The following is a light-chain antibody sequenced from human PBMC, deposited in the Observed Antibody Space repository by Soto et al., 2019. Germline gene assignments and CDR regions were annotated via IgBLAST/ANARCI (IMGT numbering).Light chain of an antibody. CDR3: LLFCSGFRV. J-gene: IGLJ3*02. CDR1: TGPVTSGHY. Sequence: QTVVTQEPSLTVSPGGTVTLTCSSSTGPVTSGHYPYWFQQKPGQVPTTLIYDTSDKHSWTPARFSGSLLGGKAALTLSGAEHEDEADYCCLLFCSGFRVIGGGTQLTVL. CDR2: DTS. V-gene: IGLV7-46*01.